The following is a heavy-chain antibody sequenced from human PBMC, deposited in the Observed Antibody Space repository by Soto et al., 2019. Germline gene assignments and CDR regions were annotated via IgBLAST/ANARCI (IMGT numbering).Heavy chain of an antibody. V-gene: IGHV4-59*01. CDR3: AGLRGYAGSPIDY. J-gene: IGHJ4*02. CDR1: GGSIISGD. CDR2: ISYSGNT. D-gene: IGHD2-15*01. Sequence: SETLSLTSTVSGGSIISGDWSWIRQPPGKGLEWIGYISYSGNTNYNPSLKSRVTMSVDTPKNQFSLRLSSVTTADTAVYYCAGLRGYAGSPIDYWGQGTLVTVSS.